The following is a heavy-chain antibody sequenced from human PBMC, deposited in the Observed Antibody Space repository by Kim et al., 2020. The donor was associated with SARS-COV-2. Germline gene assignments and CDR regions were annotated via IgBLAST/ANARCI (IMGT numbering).Heavy chain of an antibody. CDR3: ARQTYDFWTGYGDS. V-gene: IGHV4-39*01. CDR2: IYYSGST. D-gene: IGHD3-3*01. CDR1: GGSISSRDYY. Sequence: SETLSLTCTVSGGSISSRDYYWAWVRQPPGKGLEWIGSIYYSGSTYFNLSLKSRLTISVDTSKNQFSLRLTSVNAADTAVYYCARQTYDFWTGYGDSWGQGTLVTVSS. J-gene: IGHJ4*02.